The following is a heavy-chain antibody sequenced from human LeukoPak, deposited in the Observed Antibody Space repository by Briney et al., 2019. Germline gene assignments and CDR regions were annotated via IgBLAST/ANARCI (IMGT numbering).Heavy chain of an antibody. D-gene: IGHD3-10*01. CDR2: ISANSLHI. V-gene: IGHV3-21*01. Sequence: GGSLRLSCAASGFTFSDESMNWVRQAPGKGLDWVSSISANSLHIFYADSVRGRFTISRDNARNSLYLQMNNLRVEDTAVYYCVGPDSQFDCWGQGTLVTVSS. CDR1: GFTFSDES. J-gene: IGHJ4*02. CDR3: VGPDSQFDC.